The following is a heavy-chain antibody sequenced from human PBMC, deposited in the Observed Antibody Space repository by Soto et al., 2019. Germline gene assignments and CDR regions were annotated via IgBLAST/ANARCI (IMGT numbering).Heavy chain of an antibody. CDR2: ISGSGGDT. Sequence: GGSLRLSCAASGFTFSRYAMSWVRQAPGKGLEWVSTISGSGGDTYYADSMKGRFTISRDNSKNTLYLQMYSLRVEDTAVYYCARESDHWGQGTLVTVSS. J-gene: IGHJ4*02. V-gene: IGHV3-23*01. CDR3: ARESDH. CDR1: GFTFSRYA.